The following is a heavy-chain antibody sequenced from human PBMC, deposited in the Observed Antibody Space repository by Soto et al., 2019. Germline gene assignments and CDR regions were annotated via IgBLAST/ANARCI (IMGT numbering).Heavy chain of an antibody. CDR1: GYTFTGYY. CDR2: INPNSGGT. CDR3: ARSNYYGSGSYYNQWGNYYGMDV. D-gene: IGHD3-10*01. V-gene: IGHV1-2*04. J-gene: IGHJ6*02. Sequence: ASVKVSCKASGYTFTGYYMHWVRQAPGQGLEWMGWINPNSGGTNYAQKFQGWVTMTRDTSISTAYMELSRLRSDDTAVYYCARSNYYGSGSYYNQWGNYYGMDVWGQGTTVTVSS.